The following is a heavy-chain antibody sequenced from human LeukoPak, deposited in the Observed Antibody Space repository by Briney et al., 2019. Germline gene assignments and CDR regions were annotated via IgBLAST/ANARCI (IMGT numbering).Heavy chain of an antibody. V-gene: IGHV1-46*01. CDR3: ARAGYYYDSSGHYMDY. CDR2: INPSGGST. Sequence: ASVKVSCKASGYTFTSYYMHWVRRAPGQGLEWMGIINPSGGSTSYAQKFQGRVTMTRDTSTSTVYMELSSLRSEDTAVYYCARAGYYYDSSGHYMDYWGQGTLVTVSS. CDR1: GYTFTSYY. D-gene: IGHD3-22*01. J-gene: IGHJ4*02.